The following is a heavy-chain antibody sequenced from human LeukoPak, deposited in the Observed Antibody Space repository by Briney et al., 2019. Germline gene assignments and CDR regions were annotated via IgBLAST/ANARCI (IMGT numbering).Heavy chain of an antibody. J-gene: IGHJ4*02. CDR3: ARHRGSCSSATCYCDY. V-gene: IGHV5-51*01. D-gene: IGHD2-2*01. CDR2: IYPGDSDT. Sequence: GESLKISCKGSGYSFTSYWIGWVRQMPGKGLEWMGIIYPGDSDTRYSPSFQGQVTISADKSISTAYLQWSSLKASDTAVYYCARHRGSCSSATCYCDYWGQGTPVTVSS. CDR1: GYSFTSYW.